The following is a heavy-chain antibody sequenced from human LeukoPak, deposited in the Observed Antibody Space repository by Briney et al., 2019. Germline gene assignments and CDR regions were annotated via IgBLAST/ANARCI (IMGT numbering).Heavy chain of an antibody. CDR3: ARGRESSSWYDAFDI. D-gene: IGHD6-13*01. Sequence: GASVKVSCTASGYTFTSYDINWVRQATGQGLEWMGWMNPNSGNTGYAQKFQGRVTMTRNTSISTAYMELSSLRSEDTAVYYCARGRESSSWYDAFDIWGQGTMVTVSS. CDR1: GYTFTSYD. CDR2: MNPNSGNT. J-gene: IGHJ3*02. V-gene: IGHV1-8*01.